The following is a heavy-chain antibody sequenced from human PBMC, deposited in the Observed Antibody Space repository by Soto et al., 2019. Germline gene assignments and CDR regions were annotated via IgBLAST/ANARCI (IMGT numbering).Heavy chain of an antibody. CDR1: GFTFDDYG. CDR2: ITWNSGSV. Sequence: PGGSLRLSCVASGFTFDDYGLHWVRQTPEKGLEWVSSITWNSGSVFYADSVKGRFTISRDNAKNSLYLQMNGLRVEDTALYYCAKDNRGYDNDAFKFWGQGTMVTVAS. J-gene: IGHJ3*01. D-gene: IGHD5-12*01. CDR3: AKDNRGYDNDAFKF. V-gene: IGHV3-9*01.